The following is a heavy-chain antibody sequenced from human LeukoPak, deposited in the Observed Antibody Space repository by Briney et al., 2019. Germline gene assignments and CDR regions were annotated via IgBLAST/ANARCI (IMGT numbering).Heavy chain of an antibody. V-gene: IGHV1-2*02. Sequence: GASVKVSCKASGYTFTGYYMHWVRQAPGQGLEWMGWINPNSGGTKYAQKFQGRVTMTRDTSISTAYMELSRLESDDTAMYYCARGELTGYPDYWGQGTLVTVSS. D-gene: IGHD3-9*01. CDR3: ARGELTGYPDY. CDR2: INPNSGGT. J-gene: IGHJ4*02. CDR1: GYTFTGYY.